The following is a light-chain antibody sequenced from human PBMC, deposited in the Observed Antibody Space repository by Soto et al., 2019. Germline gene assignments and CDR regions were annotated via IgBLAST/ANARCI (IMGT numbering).Light chain of an antibody. Sequence: DIVITHSPDALAVSLGGRATLDCRSGQSLLHSSNNKNYLAWYQQKPGQPPKLLIYWASTRESGVPDRFSGSGSGTDFTLTISSLQAEDVAVYYCQQYYSAPPTFGGGTKVDI. CDR2: WAS. V-gene: IGKV4-1*01. J-gene: IGKJ4*01. CDR3: QQYYSAPPT. CDR1: QSLLHSSNNKNY.